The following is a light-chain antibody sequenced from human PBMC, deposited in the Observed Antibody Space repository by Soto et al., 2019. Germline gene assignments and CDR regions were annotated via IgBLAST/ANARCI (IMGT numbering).Light chain of an antibody. Sequence: QSALTQAASGSGSPGQSITISCTGTSSDVGGYNFVSWYQQHPGKVPKLMIFDVNRRPSGVSDRFSGSKSGNTASLTISGLQAEDEGDYYCCSYTSSSTHVFGSGTKLTVL. CDR3: CSYTSSSTHV. V-gene: IGLV2-14*03. J-gene: IGLJ1*01. CDR1: SSDVGGYNF. CDR2: DVN.